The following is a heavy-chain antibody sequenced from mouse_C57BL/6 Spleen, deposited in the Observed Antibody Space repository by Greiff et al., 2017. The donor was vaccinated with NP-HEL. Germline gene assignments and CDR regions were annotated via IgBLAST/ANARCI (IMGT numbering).Heavy chain of an antibody. CDR2: ISYSGST. V-gene: IGHV3-8*01. CDR1: GYSITSDY. CDR3: ARSYYSNYVNYAMDY. D-gene: IGHD2-5*01. J-gene: IGHJ4*01. Sequence: EVKLVESGPGLAKPSQTLSLTCSVTGYSITSDYWNWIRKFPGNKLEYMGYISYSGSTYYNPSLKSRISITRDTSKNQYYLQLNSVTTEDTATYYCARSYYSNYVNYAMDYWGQGTSVTVSS.